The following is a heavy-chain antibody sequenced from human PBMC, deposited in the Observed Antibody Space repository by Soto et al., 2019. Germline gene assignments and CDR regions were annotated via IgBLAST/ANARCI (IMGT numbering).Heavy chain of an antibody. CDR2: IIANGGT. Sequence: PGGSLRLSCAASGFTFNHYAMSWVRQAPGKGLEWVSIIIANGGTFYADSVKGRFTISRDNSKNTVYLQMSSLRVEDTAIYYCANDYTVAADPSSVILFDYWGQGALVTVSS. J-gene: IGHJ4*02. D-gene: IGHD2-15*01. CDR1: GFTFNHYA. V-gene: IGHV3-23*01. CDR3: ANDYTVAADPSSVILFDY.